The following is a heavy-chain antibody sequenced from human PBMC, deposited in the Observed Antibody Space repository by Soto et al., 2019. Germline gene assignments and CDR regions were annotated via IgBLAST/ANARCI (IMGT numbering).Heavy chain of an antibody. Sequence: SETLSLTCTVSGGSISSSSYYWGWIRQPPGKGLEWIGSIYYSGSTYYNPSLKSRVTISVDTSKNQFSLKLSSVTAADTAVYYCARSGAATRYYYYYYYMDVWGKGTTVTVSS. D-gene: IGHD2-15*01. CDR1: GGSISSSSYY. CDR3: ARSGAATRYYYYYYYMDV. V-gene: IGHV4-39*01. CDR2: IYYSGST. J-gene: IGHJ6*03.